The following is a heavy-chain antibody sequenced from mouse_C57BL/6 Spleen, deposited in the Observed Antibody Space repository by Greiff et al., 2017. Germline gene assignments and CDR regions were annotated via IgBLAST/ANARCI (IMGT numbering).Heavy chain of an antibody. V-gene: IGHV1-64*01. J-gene: IGHJ1*03. D-gene: IGHD3-3*01. CDR2: IHPNSGST. CDR1: GYTFTSYW. Sequence: QVQLQQPGAELVKPGASVTLSCKASGYTFTSYWMHWVKQRPGQGLEWIGMIHPNSGSTNYNEKFKSKATLTVDKSSSTAYMQLSSLTSEDSAVYYCARGDEVVWYFDVWGTGTTVTVSS. CDR3: ARGDEVVWYFDV.